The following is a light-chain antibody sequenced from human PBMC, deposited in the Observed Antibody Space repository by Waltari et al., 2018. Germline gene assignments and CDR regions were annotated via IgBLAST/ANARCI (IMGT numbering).Light chain of an antibody. V-gene: IGLV1-40*01. J-gene: IGLJ2*01. Sequence: QSVLAQPPSVSGAPGQRVTISFTGSSPNPGAGHTVHWYQEFPGTAPKLLIYGDSNRPSGVPDRFSGSKSGTSASLAITGLQAEDEANYYCQSFDTSLGAIFGGGTKVTVL. CDR3: QSFDTSLGAI. CDR1: SPNPGAGHT. CDR2: GDS.